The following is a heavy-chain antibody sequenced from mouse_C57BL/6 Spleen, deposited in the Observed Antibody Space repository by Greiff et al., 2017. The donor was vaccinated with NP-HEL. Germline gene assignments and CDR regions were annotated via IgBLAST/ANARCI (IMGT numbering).Heavy chain of an antibody. Sequence: VQLQQSGPELVKPGASVKISCKASGYAFSSSWMNWVKQRPGKGLEWIGRIYPGDGDTNYNGKFKGKATLTADKSSSTAYMQLSSLTSEDAAVYVCARGTTVVPNYFDYWGQGTTLTVSS. CDR3: ARGTTVVPNYFDY. J-gene: IGHJ2*01. CDR2: IYPGDGDT. CDR1: GYAFSSSW. V-gene: IGHV1-82*01. D-gene: IGHD1-1*01.